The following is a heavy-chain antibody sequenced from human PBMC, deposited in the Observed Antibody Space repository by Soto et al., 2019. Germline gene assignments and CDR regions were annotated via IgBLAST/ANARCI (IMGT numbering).Heavy chain of an antibody. CDR1: GGSISSGGYS. V-gene: IGHV4-30-2*01. J-gene: IGHJ4*01. CDR3: ARVPDY. D-gene: IGHD2-2*01. Sequence: QLQLQESGSGLVKPSQTLSLTCAVAGGSISSGGYSWSWIRQPPGKGLEWIGYMYHSGSTYYNTSLKSRVTISIDRSQNQFSLKLSSVTAADTAVDYCARVPDYWGHGILVTVSS. CDR2: MYHSGST.